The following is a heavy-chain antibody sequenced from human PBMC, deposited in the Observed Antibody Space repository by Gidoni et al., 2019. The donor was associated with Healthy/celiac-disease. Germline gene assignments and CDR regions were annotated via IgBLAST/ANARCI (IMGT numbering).Heavy chain of an antibody. CDR1: GFTFDDYA. CDR2: ISWNSGSI. Sequence: EVQLVESGGGLVQPGRSLRLSCAASGFTFDDYAMHWVRQAPGKGLEWVSGISWNSGSIGYADSVKGRFTISRDNAKNSLYLQMNSLRAEDTALYYCAKDNKYRIAALGGMDVWGQGTTVTVSS. D-gene: IGHD6-13*01. V-gene: IGHV3-9*01. CDR3: AKDNKYRIAALGGMDV. J-gene: IGHJ6*02.